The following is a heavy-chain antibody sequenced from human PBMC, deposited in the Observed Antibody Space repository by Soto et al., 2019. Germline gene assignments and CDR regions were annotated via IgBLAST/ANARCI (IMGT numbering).Heavy chain of an antibody. CDR2: IYYSGST. CDR3: ARLWGWFGDY. Sequence: QVQLQESGPGLVKPSETLSLTCTVSGGSISSYYWSWIRQPPGKGLEWIGYIYYSGSTNYNPSLTGRVTISVDPSKNQFSLKLSSVTAADTAVYYCARLWGWFGDYWGQGTLVTVSS. J-gene: IGHJ4*02. V-gene: IGHV4-59*08. D-gene: IGHD3-10*01. CDR1: GGSISSYY.